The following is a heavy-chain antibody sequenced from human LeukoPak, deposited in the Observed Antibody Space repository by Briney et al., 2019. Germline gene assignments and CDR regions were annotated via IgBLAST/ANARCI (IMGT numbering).Heavy chain of an antibody. Sequence: GGSLRLSCAASGFTFGSYGMHWVRQAPGKGLEWVAVISYDGSNKYYADSVKGRFTISRDNSKNTLYLQMNSLRAEDTAVYYCAKSLVYYYGMDVWGQGTTVTVSS. CDR1: GFTFGSYG. CDR2: ISYDGSNK. J-gene: IGHJ6*02. V-gene: IGHV3-30*18. D-gene: IGHD6-6*01. CDR3: AKSLVYYYGMDV.